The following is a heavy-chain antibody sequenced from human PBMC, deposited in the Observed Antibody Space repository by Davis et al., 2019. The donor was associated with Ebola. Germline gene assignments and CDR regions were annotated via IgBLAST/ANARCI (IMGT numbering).Heavy chain of an antibody. CDR1: GFTVSSNY. CDR2: IKQDGSEK. D-gene: IGHD5-12*01. Sequence: GESLKISCAASGFTVSSNYMSWVRQAPGKGLEWVANIKQDGSEKYYVDSVKGRFTISRDNAKNSLYLQMNSLRAEDTAVYYCARTIWWLFGYWGQGTLVTVSP. V-gene: IGHV3-7*01. J-gene: IGHJ4*02. CDR3: ARTIWWLFGY.